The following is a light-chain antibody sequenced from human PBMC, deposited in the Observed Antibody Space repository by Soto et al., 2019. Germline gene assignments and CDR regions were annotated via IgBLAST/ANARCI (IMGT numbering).Light chain of an antibody. Sequence: DIQMTQSPSTLSASVGDRVTITCRASQSISSWLAWYQQEPGKAPKLLIYDASSLESGVPSRFSGSGSGTEFTLTISSLQPDDFATYYCQQYNSYSITFGGGTKVEIK. V-gene: IGKV1-5*01. CDR2: DAS. CDR1: QSISSW. CDR3: QQYNSYSIT. J-gene: IGKJ4*01.